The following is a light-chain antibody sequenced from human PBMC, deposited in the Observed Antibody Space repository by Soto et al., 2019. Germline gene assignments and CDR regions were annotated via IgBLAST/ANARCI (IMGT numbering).Light chain of an antibody. CDR1: QGIRND. CDR3: QQSYSIPWT. J-gene: IGKJ1*01. CDR2: AAS. Sequence: AIQMTQSPSSLSASVGERVTITCRASQGIRNDLGWYQQKPGKAPKLLIYAASSLQSGVPSRFSGSGSGTDFTLTISRLQPEDFATYYCQQSYSIPWTFGQGTKVDIK. V-gene: IGKV1-6*01.